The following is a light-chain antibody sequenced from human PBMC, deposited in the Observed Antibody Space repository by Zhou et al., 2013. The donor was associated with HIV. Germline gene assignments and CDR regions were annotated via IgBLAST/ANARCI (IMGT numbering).Light chain of an antibody. CDR1: QSVRNY. J-gene: IGKJ1*01. CDR2: DAS. CDR3: QQYDSSIPT. Sequence: EIVLTQSPATLSLSPGETATLSCRASQSVRNYVAWYQQKPGQAPRLLVFDASNRATGIPAKFSGSGSGTDFTLTISRLEPEDFAVYYCQQYDSSIPTFGQGTKVEIK. V-gene: IGKV3-11*01.